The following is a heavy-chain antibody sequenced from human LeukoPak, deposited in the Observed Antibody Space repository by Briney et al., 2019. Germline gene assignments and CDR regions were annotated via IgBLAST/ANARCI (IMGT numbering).Heavy chain of an antibody. CDR1: GGSFSGYH. CDR2: INHSGST. V-gene: IGHV4-34*01. CDR3: ARSGFWSGYRLYYFDY. Sequence: SETLSLTCAVYGGSFSGYHWSWIRQPPGKGLEWIGEINHSGSTNYNPSLKSRVTISVDTSKNQFSLKLSSVTAADTAVYYCARSGFWSGYRLYYFDYWGQGTLVTVSS. J-gene: IGHJ4*02. D-gene: IGHD3-3*01.